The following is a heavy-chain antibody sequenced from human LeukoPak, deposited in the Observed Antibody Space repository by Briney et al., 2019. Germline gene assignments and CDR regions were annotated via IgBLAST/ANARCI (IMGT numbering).Heavy chain of an antibody. CDR1: VFTFSNDA. V-gene: IGHV3-23*01. CDR2: VTGSGGDT. D-gene: IGHD3-10*01. J-gene: IGHJ2*01. CDR3: SKSPRSYNWYFDL. Sequence: GGSLRLSCAASVFTFSNDAMSWVRQTPGKGLECVSVVTGSGGDTYYTGSVNGRFTISRDNSKNTLYLQMNSLRADDTAVYYCSKSPRSYNWYFDLWGRGTLVTVSS.